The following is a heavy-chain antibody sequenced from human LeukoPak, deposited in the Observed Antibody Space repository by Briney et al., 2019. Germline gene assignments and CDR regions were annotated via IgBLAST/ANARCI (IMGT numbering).Heavy chain of an antibody. CDR3: ARVTGSYYYYYYMDV. CDR2: IYYSGNT. J-gene: IGHJ6*03. V-gene: IGHV4-39*06. CDR1: GGSISSSSYY. Sequence: SETLSLTCTVSGGSISSSSYYWGWIRQPPGKGLEWIGSIYYSGNTYYNPSLKSRVTISVDTSKNQLPLKLSSVTAADTAVYYCARVTGSYYYYYYMDVWGKGTTVTVSS. D-gene: IGHD3-10*01.